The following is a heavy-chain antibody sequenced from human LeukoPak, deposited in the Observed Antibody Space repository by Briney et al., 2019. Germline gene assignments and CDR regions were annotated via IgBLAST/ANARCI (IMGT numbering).Heavy chain of an antibody. V-gene: IGHV3-23*01. D-gene: IGHD2-2*01. J-gene: IGHJ4*02. CDR2: ISGSGGST. Sequence: GGSLRLSCAASGFTFSSYAMSWVRQAPGKGLEWVSAISGSGGSTYYADSVKGRFTISGDNSKNTLYLQMNSLRAEDTAVYYCAKVDVGYCSSTSCPLDYWGQGTLVTVSS. CDR3: AKVDVGYCSSTSCPLDY. CDR1: GFTFSSYA.